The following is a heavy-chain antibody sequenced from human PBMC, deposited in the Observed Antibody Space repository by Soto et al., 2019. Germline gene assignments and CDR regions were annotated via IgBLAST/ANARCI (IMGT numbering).Heavy chain of an antibody. CDR3: ARDRLRVDYYDSSGYGFDY. J-gene: IGHJ4*02. Sequence: ASVKVSCKASGGTFSSYAISWVRQAPGQGLEWMGGIIPIFGTANYAQKFQGRVTITADESTSTAYMELSSLRSEDTAVYYCARDRLRVDYYDSSGYGFDYWGQGTLVTVSS. CDR2: IIPIFGTA. V-gene: IGHV1-69*13. CDR1: GGTFSSYA. D-gene: IGHD3-22*01.